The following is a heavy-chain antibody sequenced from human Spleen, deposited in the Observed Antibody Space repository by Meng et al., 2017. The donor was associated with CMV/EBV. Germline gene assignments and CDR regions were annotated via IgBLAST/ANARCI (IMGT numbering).Heavy chain of an antibody. J-gene: IGHJ4*02. D-gene: IGHD3-22*01. CDR2: IDWDDDK. V-gene: IGHV2-70D*14. Sequence: SGPTLVKPTQTLTLTCTFSGFSLNTNKMRLSWIRQPPGKALEWLARIDWDDDKFYSTSLKTRLTIFKDTSKNQVVLTMTNMDPVDTATYYCARTWYYYDSSGHRSLGYYFDYWGQGTPVTVSS. CDR3: ARTWYYYDSSGHRSLGYYFDY. CDR1: GFSLNTNKMR.